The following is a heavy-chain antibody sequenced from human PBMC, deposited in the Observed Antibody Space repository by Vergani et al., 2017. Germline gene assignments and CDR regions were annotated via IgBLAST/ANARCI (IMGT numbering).Heavy chain of an antibody. J-gene: IGHJ3*02. Sequence: EVQLLESGGGLVQPGGSLRHSCAASGFTFSSYAISWVRQAPGKGLEWVSAISGSGCSTYYADSVKGRFTISRDNSKNTLYLQMNSLRAEDTAVYYCAKDLHSXLIVVVPGGGAFDIWGQGTMVTVSS. CDR2: ISGSGCST. V-gene: IGHV3-23*01. CDR3: AKDLHSXLIVVVPGGGAFDI. CDR1: GFTFSSYA. D-gene: IGHD2-2*01.